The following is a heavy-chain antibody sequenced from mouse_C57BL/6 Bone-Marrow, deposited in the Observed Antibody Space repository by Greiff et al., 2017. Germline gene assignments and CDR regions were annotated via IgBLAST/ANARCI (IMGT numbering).Heavy chain of an antibody. V-gene: IGHV1-64*01. CDR1: GYTFTSYW. CDR2: IHPNSGST. D-gene: IGHD1-2*01. J-gene: IGHJ2*01. CDR3: ARWGVGLGYFDY. Sequence: QVHVKQSGAELVKPGASVKLSCKASGYTFTSYWMHWVKQRPGQGLEWIGMIHPNSGSTNYNEKFKSKATLTVDKSSSTAYMQLSSLTSEDSAVYYCARWGVGLGYFDYWGQGTTLTVSS.